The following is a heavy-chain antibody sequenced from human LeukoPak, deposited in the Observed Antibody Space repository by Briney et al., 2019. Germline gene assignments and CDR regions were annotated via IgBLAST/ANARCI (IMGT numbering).Heavy chain of an antibody. Sequence: PGGSLRLSCAASGFTFSSYSMNWVRQAPGKGLEWVSYIVSTSANIYYADSVKGRFTISRVNAKNSVYLQMNNLRVEDTAVYYCVRAPRAYCSGGSCYSNWFDPWGQGTLVTVSS. CDR1: GFTFSSYS. V-gene: IGHV3-48*01. CDR3: VRAPRAYCSGGSCYSNWFDP. J-gene: IGHJ5*02. D-gene: IGHD2-15*01. CDR2: IVSTSANI.